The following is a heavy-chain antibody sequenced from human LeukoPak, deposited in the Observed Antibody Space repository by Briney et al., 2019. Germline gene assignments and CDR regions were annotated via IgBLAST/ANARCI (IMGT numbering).Heavy chain of an antibody. CDR1: GFTFSSYA. D-gene: IGHD3-9*01. CDR3: AKSPRGTIFSSIDC. CDR2: ISGSGGST. V-gene: IGHV3-23*01. Sequence: PGGSLRLSCAASGFTFSSYAMSWVRQAPGKGLEWVSAISGSGGSTYYADSVKGRFTTSRDNSKNTLYLQMNSLRAEDTAVYYCAKSPRGTIFSSIDCWGQGTLVTVSS. J-gene: IGHJ4*02.